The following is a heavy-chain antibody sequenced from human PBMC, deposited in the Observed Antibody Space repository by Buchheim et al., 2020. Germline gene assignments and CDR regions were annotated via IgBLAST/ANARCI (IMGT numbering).Heavy chain of an antibody. Sequence: QVQLVQSGAEVKKPGSSVKVSCKASGGTFSHSVFSWVRQAPGQGLEWMGGFFPIFGSANYAQKFQGRFTITADESSSTAYMELTSLRSEDTAVYYCVRVASRYTAAAGIGYFDLWGRGTL. CDR3: VRVASRYTAAAGIGYFDL. V-gene: IGHV1-69*01. J-gene: IGHJ2*01. CDR2: FFPIFGSA. D-gene: IGHD6-13*01. CDR1: GGTFSHSV.